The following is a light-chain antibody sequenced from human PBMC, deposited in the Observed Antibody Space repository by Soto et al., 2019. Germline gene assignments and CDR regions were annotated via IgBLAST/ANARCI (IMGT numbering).Light chain of an antibody. CDR3: QQFSKWPPA. Sequence: ELLMTQSPATLSLSPGERATLSCRASQSVSSNLAWYQQKPGQAPRLLIYDASTRATGIPARFSGSVSGTEFTLTISSLDSEDFAVYYCQQFSKWPPAFGQGTKVEI. V-gene: IGKV3D-15*01. J-gene: IGKJ1*01. CDR1: QSVSSN. CDR2: DAS.